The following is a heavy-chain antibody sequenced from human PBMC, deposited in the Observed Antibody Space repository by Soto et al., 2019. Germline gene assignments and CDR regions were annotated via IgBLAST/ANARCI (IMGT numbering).Heavy chain of an antibody. Sequence: QVQLQESGPGLVKPSETLSLTCTVSGGSISSYYWSWIRQPPGKGLEWIGYIYYSGSTNYNPSLSSRVTISVYTPKNQCPLKPSSVPAADTAVYFCTRRYGSGFDYWGQGTLVTVSS. J-gene: IGHJ4*02. CDR3: TRRYGSGFDY. D-gene: IGHD5-18*01. V-gene: IGHV4-59*08. CDR1: GGSISSYY. CDR2: IYYSGST.